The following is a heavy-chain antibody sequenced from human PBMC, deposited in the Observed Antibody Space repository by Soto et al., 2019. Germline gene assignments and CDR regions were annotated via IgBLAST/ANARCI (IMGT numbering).Heavy chain of an antibody. CDR1: GFTFNSYV. D-gene: IGHD3-22*01. J-gene: IGHJ4*02. V-gene: IGHV3-23*01. CDR2: ISRSGRGSA. Sequence: VGSLRLSCAASGFTFNSYVMTWVRQAPGEGLEWVSSISRSGRGSAYYADSVKGRFTISRDNSENTLFLQMNNLRDEDTALYYCARGRYLDSSDYWVANLPFDHWGLGTLVTVSS. CDR3: ARGRYLDSSDYWVANLPFDH.